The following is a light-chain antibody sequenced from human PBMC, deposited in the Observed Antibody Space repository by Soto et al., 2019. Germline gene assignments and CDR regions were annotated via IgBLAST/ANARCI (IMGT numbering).Light chain of an antibody. J-gene: IGKJ1*01. Sequence: DIQMSQSPSTLSASVGDRVTITCRASQSITSRLAWYQQKPGKAPKLLIYAASSLESGVPSRFSGSGSGTEFTLTISSLQSEDFAVYYCQQYNNWPPWTFGQGTKV. CDR2: AAS. CDR1: QSITSR. V-gene: IGKV1-5*01. CDR3: QQYNNWPPWT.